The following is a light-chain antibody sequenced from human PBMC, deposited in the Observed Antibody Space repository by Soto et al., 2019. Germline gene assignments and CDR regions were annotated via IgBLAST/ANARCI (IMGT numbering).Light chain of an antibody. CDR3: AAWDDTLRARV. CDR2: SND. CDR1: NSNIGRND. Sequence: QSVLAQPPSASGTPGQRVTISCSGSNSNIGRNDVTWYQQVPGTAPQCLIYSNDQRPSGVPDRLSGSRSGTSASLASSGLQSGDEAEYYCAAWDDTLRARVFGGGTKLTVL. V-gene: IGLV1-44*01. J-gene: IGLJ2*01.